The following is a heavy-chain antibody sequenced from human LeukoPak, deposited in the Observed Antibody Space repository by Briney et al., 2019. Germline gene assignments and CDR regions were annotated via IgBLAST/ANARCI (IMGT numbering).Heavy chain of an antibody. CDR3: ARVRIVGATQHYYYYGMDV. V-gene: IGHV1-2*04. D-gene: IGHD1-26*01. J-gene: IGHJ6*02. Sequence: WASVKVSCKASGYTFTGYYMHWVRQAPGQGLEWMGWINPNSGGTTYAQKFQGWVTMTRDTSISTAYMELSRLRSDDTAVYYCARVRIVGATQHYYYYGMDVWGQGTTVTVSS. CDR2: INPNSGGT. CDR1: GYTFTGYY.